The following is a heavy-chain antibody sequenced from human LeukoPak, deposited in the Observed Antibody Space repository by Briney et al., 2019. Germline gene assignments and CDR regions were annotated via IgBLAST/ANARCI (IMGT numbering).Heavy chain of an antibody. V-gene: IGHV5-51*01. CDR1: GYSFTSYW. D-gene: IGHD2-15*01. CDR2: IYPGDSDT. CDR3: ARLERLGYCSGGSCYPRPHYYYYGMDV. Sequence: GESLKISCKGSGYSFTSYWIGWVRQMPGKGLEWMGIIYPGDSDTRYSPSFQGQVTISADKSISTAYLQWSSLKASDTAMYYCARLERLGYCSGGSCYPRPHYYYYGMDVWGQGTTVTVSS. J-gene: IGHJ6*02.